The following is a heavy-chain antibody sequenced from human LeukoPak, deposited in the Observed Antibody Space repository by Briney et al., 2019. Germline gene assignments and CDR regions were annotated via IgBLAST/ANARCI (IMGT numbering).Heavy chain of an antibody. J-gene: IGHJ4*02. CDR3: ARGPGTGATPLQYYFDY. V-gene: IGHV3-7*01. CDR1: GFTFISYW. CDR2: IKQDGSEK. D-gene: IGHD1-26*01. Sequence: GGSLRLSCAASGFTFISYWMSWVRQAPGKGLEWVANIKQDGSEKYYVDSVKGRFTISRDNAKNSLYLQMNSLRAEDTAVYYCARGPGTGATPLQYYFDYWGQGTLVTVSS.